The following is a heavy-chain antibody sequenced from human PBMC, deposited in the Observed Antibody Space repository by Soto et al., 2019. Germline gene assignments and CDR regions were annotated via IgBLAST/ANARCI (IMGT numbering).Heavy chain of an antibody. CDR3: AKDTYIIVGGTHIDF. J-gene: IGHJ4*02. V-gene: IGHV3-9*01. Sequence: EVHLVESGGGLVQPGRSLRLSCAASGFTFDDYAMHWVRQAPGKGLEWVSGISWNSDSTGYADSVKGRFTISRDNAKNSLFLQMNSLRAEDTALYFCAKDTYIIVGGTHIDFCGRGPLVSVSS. D-gene: IGHD1-26*01. CDR1: GFTFDDYA. CDR2: ISWNSDST.